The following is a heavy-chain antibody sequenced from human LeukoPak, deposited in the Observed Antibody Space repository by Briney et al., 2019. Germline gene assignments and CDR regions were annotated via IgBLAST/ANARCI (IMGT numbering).Heavy chain of an antibody. V-gene: IGHV3-33*01. CDR1: GFTFSSYG. CDR2: IWYDGSNK. Sequence: GGSLRLSCAASGFTFSSYGMHWVRQAPGKGLEWVAVIWYDGSNKYYADSVKGRSTISRDNSKNTLYLQMNSLRAEDTAVYYCARGHGNSAGVDYWGQGTLVTVSS. D-gene: IGHD4-23*01. J-gene: IGHJ4*02. CDR3: ARGHGNSAGVDY.